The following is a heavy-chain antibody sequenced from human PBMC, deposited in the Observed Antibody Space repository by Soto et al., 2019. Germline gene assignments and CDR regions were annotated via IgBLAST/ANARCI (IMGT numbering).Heavy chain of an antibody. Sequence: GGSLRLSCAASGFTFSSYAMSWVRQAPGKGLKWVSAISGSGGSTYYADFVKGRFTISRDNSKNTLYLQMNSLRAEDTAVYYCAKEVVPAAMEDYYYYYGMDVWGQGTTVTVSS. CDR3: AKEVVPAAMEDYYYYYGMDV. CDR2: ISGSGGST. D-gene: IGHD2-2*01. CDR1: GFTFSSYA. J-gene: IGHJ6*02. V-gene: IGHV3-23*01.